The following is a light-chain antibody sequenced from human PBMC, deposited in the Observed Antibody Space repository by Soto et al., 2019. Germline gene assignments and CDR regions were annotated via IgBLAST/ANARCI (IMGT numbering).Light chain of an antibody. Sequence: DIQMTQSPSSVSASVGDRVTITCRASQGISSGLTWYQQKPGKAPKLLIYDASSLQSGVPSRFSGSGSGTDFTLTITSLQPEDFATYYCQQANSFPWTFGQGNKVEIK. CDR3: QQANSFPWT. CDR1: QGISSG. J-gene: IGKJ1*01. CDR2: DAS. V-gene: IGKV1-12*01.